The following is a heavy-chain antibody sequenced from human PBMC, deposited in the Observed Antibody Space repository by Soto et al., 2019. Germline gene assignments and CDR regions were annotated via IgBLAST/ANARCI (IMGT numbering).Heavy chain of an antibody. CDR2: IFHDGNT. CDR1: GASIGSGGW. CDR3: ARHEGWTGPDQ. Sequence: QVHLQESGPGLVKPSETLSLPCAVSGASIGSGGWWSWVRQPPGKGLEWIAAIFHDGNTNYSPSLKSRVTISVDKSQNQFSLNVYSVTAADTAVYYCARHEGWTGPDQWGQGTVVTVSS. V-gene: IGHV4-4*02. D-gene: IGHD2-8*02. J-gene: IGHJ5*02.